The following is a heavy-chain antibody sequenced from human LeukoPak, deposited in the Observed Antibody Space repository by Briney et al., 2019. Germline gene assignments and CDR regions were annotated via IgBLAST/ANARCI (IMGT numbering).Heavy chain of an antibody. CDR3: ARRGESASYGDYRFDY. V-gene: IGHV3-23*01. D-gene: IGHD4-17*01. CDR2: ISGSSGLT. CDR1: GFTFSSYA. Sequence: GGSLRLSCAASGFTFSSYAMSWVRQAPGRGLEWVSAISGSSGLTYYADSVKGRFTISRDNSKNTLFLQMNSLRAEDTAVYYCARRGESASYGDYRFDYWGQGTLVAVSS. J-gene: IGHJ4*02.